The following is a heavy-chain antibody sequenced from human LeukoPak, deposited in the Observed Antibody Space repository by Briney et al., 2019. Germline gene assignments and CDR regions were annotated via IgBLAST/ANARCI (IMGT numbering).Heavy chain of an antibody. Sequence: GGSLRLSCAASGFTFSSYAMHWVRQAPGKGLEYVSAISSNGGSTYYANSVKGRFTISRDNSKNTPYLQMGSLRAEDMAVYYCARDPYSSGWSYYFDYWGQGTLVTVSS. D-gene: IGHD6-19*01. CDR2: ISSNGGST. V-gene: IGHV3-64*01. CDR3: ARDPYSSGWSYYFDY. J-gene: IGHJ4*02. CDR1: GFTFSSYA.